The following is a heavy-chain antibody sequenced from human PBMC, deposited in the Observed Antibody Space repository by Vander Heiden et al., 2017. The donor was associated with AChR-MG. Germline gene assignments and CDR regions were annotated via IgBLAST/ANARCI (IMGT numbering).Heavy chain of an antibody. Sequence: EVLPLESGGGSVQPGGSLRLSCAASGFTFSRYAMSWVRQAAGEGLEWVSAISGSGGSTYYADSVKGRFTISRDNSKNTLYLQMNSLRAEDTAVYYCAKALQWLVPAEYFQHWGQGTLVTVSS. CDR2: ISGSGGST. J-gene: IGHJ1*01. D-gene: IGHD6-19*01. V-gene: IGHV3-23*01. CDR3: AKALQWLVPAEYFQH. CDR1: GFTFSRYA.